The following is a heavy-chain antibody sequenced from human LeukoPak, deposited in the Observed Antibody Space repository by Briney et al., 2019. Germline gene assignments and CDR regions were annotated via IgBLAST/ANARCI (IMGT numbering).Heavy chain of an antibody. Sequence: PGGSLVLSCSTTGNTFSSYAMSWFRQATLSGLDLVAGIRGGGASTYYADSVKGRFTITRDILKNTLYLQMSSLRAEDTAAFFFTQKTAYEILTGHDYWGQGTLVTVSS. CDR3: TQKTAYEILTGHDY. CDR2: IRGGGAST. V-gene: IGHV3-23*01. CDR1: GNTFSSYA. J-gene: IGHJ4*02. D-gene: IGHD3-9*01.